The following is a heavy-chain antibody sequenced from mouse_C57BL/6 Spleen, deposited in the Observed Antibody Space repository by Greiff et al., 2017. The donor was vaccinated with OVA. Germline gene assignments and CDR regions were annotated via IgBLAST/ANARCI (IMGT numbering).Heavy chain of an antibody. CDR2: ISSGSSTI. CDR3: ARRDGYSWFAY. Sequence: EVQGVESGGGLVKPGGSLKLSCAASGFTFSDYGMHWVRQAPEKGLEWVAYISSGSSTIYYAYTVKGRFTISRDNAKNTLFLQMTSLRSEETAMYYCARRDGYSWFAYWGQGTLVTVSA. D-gene: IGHD2-3*01. V-gene: IGHV5-17*01. CDR1: GFTFSDYG. J-gene: IGHJ3*01.